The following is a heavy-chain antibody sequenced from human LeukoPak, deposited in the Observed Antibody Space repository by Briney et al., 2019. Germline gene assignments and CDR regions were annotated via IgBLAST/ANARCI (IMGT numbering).Heavy chain of an antibody. Sequence: ASVKVSCKASGYTFTSYGISWVRQAPGQGLEWMGWISAYNGNTNYAQKLQGRVTMTTDTSTSTAYMELRSLRSDDTAVYYCVRDRMRVLLWFGEPSNGMDVWGQGTTVTVSS. D-gene: IGHD3-10*01. CDR2: ISAYNGNT. CDR3: VRDRMRVLLWFGEPSNGMDV. J-gene: IGHJ6*02. CDR1: GYTFTSYG. V-gene: IGHV1-18*01.